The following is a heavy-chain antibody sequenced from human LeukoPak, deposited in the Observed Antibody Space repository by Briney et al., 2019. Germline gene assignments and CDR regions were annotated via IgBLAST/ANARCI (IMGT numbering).Heavy chain of an antibody. CDR1: GFTFSNYN. CDR2: ISTSSSYI. CDR3: TRARPEEEWLVPDAFDI. V-gene: IGHV3-21*03. Sequence: GGSLRLSCAASGFTFSNYNMNWVRQAPGKGLEWVSFISTSSSYIYYADSVKGRFTISRHNAKNSLYLQMNSLKTEDTAVYYCTRARPEEEWLVPDAFDIWGQGTMVTVSS. J-gene: IGHJ3*02. D-gene: IGHD6-19*01.